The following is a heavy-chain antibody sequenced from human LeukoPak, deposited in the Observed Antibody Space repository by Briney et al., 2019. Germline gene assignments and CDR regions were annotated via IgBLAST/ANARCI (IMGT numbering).Heavy chain of an antibody. D-gene: IGHD2-8*01. CDR1: GGSISSYY. CDR2: IYYSGST. J-gene: IGHJ6*02. CDR3: ARYGYYYYYGMDV. Sequence: SETLSLTCTVSGGSISSYYWSWIRQPPGKGLEWIGYIYYSGSTNYNPSLKSRVTISVDTSKNQFSLKLSSVTAADTAVYYCARYGYYYYYGMDVWGQGTTVTVSS. V-gene: IGHV4-59*12.